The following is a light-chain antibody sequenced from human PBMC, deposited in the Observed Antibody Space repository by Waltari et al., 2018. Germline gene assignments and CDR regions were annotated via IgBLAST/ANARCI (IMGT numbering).Light chain of an antibody. J-gene: IGLJ3*02. CDR3: MILYNNAVV. V-gene: IGLV5-45*01. Sequence: AVLTQPASLPATHGALPSLTRTLRSDIIVRTYTLYWYPQRPGSPPQFLLKYKPDSTIQLGSGVPSRFSGSKDTSANAFILLISGLQSEDEADYYCMILYNNAVVFGGGTNLTVL. CDR1: SDIIVRTYT. CDR2: YKPDSTI.